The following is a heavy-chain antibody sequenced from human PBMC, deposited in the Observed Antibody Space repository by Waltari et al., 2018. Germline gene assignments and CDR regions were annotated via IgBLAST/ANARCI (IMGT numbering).Heavy chain of an antibody. J-gene: IGHJ6*03. V-gene: IGHV1-8*03. CDR3: ARGAMPQPYYYYYMDV. D-gene: IGHD2-2*01. CDR1: GYTFTSYD. Sequence: QVQLVQSGAEVKKPGASVKVSCKASGYTFTSYDINWVRQASGKGLEWMGWINPNIGKIGSAQKFQVRVTITRNTSISTAYMELSSLRSEDTAVYYCARGAMPQPYYYYYMDVWGKGTTVTVSS. CDR2: INPNIGKI.